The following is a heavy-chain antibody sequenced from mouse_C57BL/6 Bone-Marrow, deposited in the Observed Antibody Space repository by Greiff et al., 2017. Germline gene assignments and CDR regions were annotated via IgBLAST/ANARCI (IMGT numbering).Heavy chain of an antibody. J-gene: IGHJ4*01. CDR2: IWSGGST. CDR3: ARGISGGYYAMDY. V-gene: IGHV2-2*01. CDR1: GFSLTSYG. Sequence: LVESGPGLVQPSQSLSITCTVSGFSLTSYGVHWVRQSPGKGLEWLGVIWSGGSTDYNAAFISRLSISKDNSKSQVFFKMNSLQADDTAIYYCARGISGGYYAMDYWGQGTSVTVSS.